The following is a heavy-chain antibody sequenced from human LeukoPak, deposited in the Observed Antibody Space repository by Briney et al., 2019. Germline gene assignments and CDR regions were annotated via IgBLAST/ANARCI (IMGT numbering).Heavy chain of an antibody. CDR2: IYYSGST. CDR1: GGSISSSSYY. D-gene: IGHD2-21*02. J-gene: IGHJ5*02. CDR3: ARDRGDGNNWFDP. Sequence: NASETLSLTCTVSGGSISSSSYYWGWIRQPPGKGLEWIGSIYYSGSTYYNPSLKSRVTISVDTSKNQFSLKLSSVTAADTAVYYCARDRGDGNNWFDPLRPGNPGHRLL. V-gene: IGHV4-39*07.